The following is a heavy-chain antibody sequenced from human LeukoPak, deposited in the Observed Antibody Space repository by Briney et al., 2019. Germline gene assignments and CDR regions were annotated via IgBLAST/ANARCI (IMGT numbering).Heavy chain of an antibody. Sequence: GRSLRLSCAASGFNFSSYGMHWVRQAPGKGLEWVAVISYDGSNEYYADSVKGRFTISRDNSKNTLYLQMNSLRAEDTAVYYCAKDTEYSYGYGMDVWGQGTTVTVSS. CDR3: AKDTEYSYGYGMDV. CDR2: ISYDGSNE. V-gene: IGHV3-30*18. CDR1: GFNFSSYG. D-gene: IGHD5-18*01. J-gene: IGHJ6*02.